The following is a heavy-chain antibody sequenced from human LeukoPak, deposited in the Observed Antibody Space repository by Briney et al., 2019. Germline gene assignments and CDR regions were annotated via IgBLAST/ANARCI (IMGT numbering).Heavy chain of an antibody. J-gene: IGHJ4*02. CDR1: GGTFSSYA. CDR2: IIPIFGTE. Sequence: GASVKVSCKASGGTFSSYAISWVRQAPGQGLEWMGGIIPIFGTENYAQKFQGRDTVTTDESTSPASMELSSLRSEDTAGYYCARGYFDWLAYFLDYWGQGTLVTVSS. D-gene: IGHD3-9*01. V-gene: IGHV1-69*05. CDR3: ARGYFDWLAYFLDY.